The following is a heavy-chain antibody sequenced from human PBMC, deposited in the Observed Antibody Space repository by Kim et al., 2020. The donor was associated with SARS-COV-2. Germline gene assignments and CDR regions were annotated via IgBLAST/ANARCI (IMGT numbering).Heavy chain of an antibody. J-gene: IGHJ4*02. D-gene: IGHD3-10*01. CDR3: ARVEGALVRGVLAY. Sequence: AQKFQGRITMTRDTSISTAYMELSRLTSDDTAIYYCARVEGALVRGVLAYWGQGTLVTVSS. V-gene: IGHV1-2*02.